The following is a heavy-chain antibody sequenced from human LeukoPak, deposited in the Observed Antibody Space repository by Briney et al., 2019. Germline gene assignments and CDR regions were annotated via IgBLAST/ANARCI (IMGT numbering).Heavy chain of an antibody. J-gene: IGHJ5*02. V-gene: IGHV3-7*01. CDR2: IKQDGSEK. CDR1: GSTFSSYW. Sequence: GSLRLSCAASGSTFSSYWMSWVRQAPGKGLEWVANIKQDGSEKYYVDSVKGRFTISRDNAKNSLYLQMNSLRAEDTAVYYCARDRGKYGDYDHWFDPWGQGTLVTVSS. CDR3: ARDRGKYGDYDHWFDP. D-gene: IGHD4-17*01.